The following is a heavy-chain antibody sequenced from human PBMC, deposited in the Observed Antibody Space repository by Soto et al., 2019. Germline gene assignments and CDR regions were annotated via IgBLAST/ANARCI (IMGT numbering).Heavy chain of an antibody. Sequence: ASVKVSCKASGYTFTSYAMHWVRQAPGQRLEWMGWINAGNGNTKYSQKFQGRVTITRDTSASTAYMELSSLRSEDTAVYYCARCSCGNCYSGFDYWGQGTLVTVSS. CDR3: ARCSCGNCYSGFDY. J-gene: IGHJ4*02. V-gene: IGHV1-3*01. D-gene: IGHD2-15*01. CDR2: INAGNGNT. CDR1: GYTFTSYA.